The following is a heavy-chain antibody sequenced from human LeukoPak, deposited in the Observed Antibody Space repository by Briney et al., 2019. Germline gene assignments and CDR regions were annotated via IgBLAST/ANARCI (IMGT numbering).Heavy chain of an antibody. CDR1: GYTFTGYY. CDR3: PRPQGSSPGGWFDP. D-gene: IGHD6-13*01. J-gene: IGHJ5*02. CDR2: INPNSGGT. Sequence: ASVKVSCKASGYTFTGYYIHWVRQAPGQGLEWMGRINPNSGGTNYAQKFQGRVTMTRDTSISTAYMELSRLRSDDTAVYYCPRPQGSSPGGWFDPWGQGTLVSVSS. V-gene: IGHV1-2*06.